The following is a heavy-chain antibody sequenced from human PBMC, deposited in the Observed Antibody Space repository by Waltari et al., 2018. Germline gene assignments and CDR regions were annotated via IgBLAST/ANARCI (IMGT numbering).Heavy chain of an antibody. Sequence: QLQLQESGPGLVKPSETLSLTFTVSGGSISSSSYYWGWIRQPPGKGLEWIGSIYYSGSTYYNPSLKSRVTISVDTSKNQFSLKLSSVTAADTAVYYCAREARITIFGVVINPLDYWGQGTLVTVSS. J-gene: IGHJ4*02. CDR2: IYYSGST. D-gene: IGHD3-3*01. V-gene: IGHV4-39*07. CDR1: GGSISSSSYY. CDR3: AREARITIFGVVINPLDY.